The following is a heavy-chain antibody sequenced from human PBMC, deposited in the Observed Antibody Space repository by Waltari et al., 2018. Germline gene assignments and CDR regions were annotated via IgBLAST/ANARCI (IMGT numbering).Heavy chain of an antibody. J-gene: IGHJ4*02. CDR2: IYYSGST. CDR3: ARRSSIAVAEN. CDR1: GGSISSSSYY. V-gene: IGHV4-39*01. D-gene: IGHD6-19*01. Sequence: QLQLQESGPGLVKPSETLSLTCTVSGGSISSSSYYWGWIRQPPGKGLEWIGSIYYSGSTYYNPSLKSRVTISVDTSKNQFSLKLSSVTAADTAVYYCARRSSIAVAENWGQGTLVTVSS.